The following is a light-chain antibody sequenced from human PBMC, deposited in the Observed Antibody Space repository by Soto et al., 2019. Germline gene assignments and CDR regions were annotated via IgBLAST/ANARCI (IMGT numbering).Light chain of an antibody. Sequence: QSALTQPASVSGSPGQSITISCTGTSSDVGGYNYVSWYQQHPGKAPKLMIYEVSNRPSGVSNRFSGSKSANTASLTISGLQAEDEADYFCSSYRSTSTRYVFGTGTQLTVL. CDR2: EVS. V-gene: IGLV2-14*01. J-gene: IGLJ1*01. CDR3: SSYRSTSTRYV. CDR1: SSDVGGYNY.